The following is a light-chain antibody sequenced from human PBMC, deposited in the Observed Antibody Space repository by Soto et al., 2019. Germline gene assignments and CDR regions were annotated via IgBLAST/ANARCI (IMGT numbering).Light chain of an antibody. Sequence: QSALTQPASVSGSPGQSITISCTGTSSDVGGYNYVSWYQQHPGKAPKLMIYDVSNRPSGVSNRFSGSKSGNTASLTISGLQAEDEAEYYCSAYTSSSTRVVFGGGNKLTVL. V-gene: IGLV2-14*01. CDR3: SAYTSSSTRVV. CDR2: DVS. J-gene: IGLJ2*01. CDR1: SSDVGGYNY.